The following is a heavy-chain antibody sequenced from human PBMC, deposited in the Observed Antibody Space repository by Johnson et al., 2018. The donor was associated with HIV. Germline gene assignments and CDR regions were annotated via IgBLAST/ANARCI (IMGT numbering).Heavy chain of an antibody. CDR2: INGDGSRT. V-gene: IGHV3-20*04. D-gene: IGHD3-10*01. Sequence: VQLVESGGGVIRPGGSLRLSCAASGFTFDDYGMSWVRQAPGKGLEWVSGINGDGSRTSYADSVKGRFTIARDNAKNTLYLQMNSLRAEDTAVYYCAKAVPGSPQVFDIWGQGTMVTVSS. CDR1: GFTFDDYG. CDR3: AKAVPGSPQVFDI. J-gene: IGHJ3*02.